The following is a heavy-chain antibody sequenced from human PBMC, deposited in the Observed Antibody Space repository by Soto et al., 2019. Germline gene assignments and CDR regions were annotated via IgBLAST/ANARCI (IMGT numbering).Heavy chain of an antibody. CDR1: GFTFSTYG. J-gene: IGHJ3*02. Sequence: GGSLRLSCAASGFTFSTYGMHWVRQAPGKGLEWVALIWSDGSIKYYVDSVKGRFTISRDNSKNTLYLQMSSLRAEDTALYYCARDPANYDSSFDAFDIWGQGTMVTRLL. CDR2: IWSDGSIK. V-gene: IGHV3-33*01. D-gene: IGHD3-22*01. CDR3: ARDPANYDSSFDAFDI.